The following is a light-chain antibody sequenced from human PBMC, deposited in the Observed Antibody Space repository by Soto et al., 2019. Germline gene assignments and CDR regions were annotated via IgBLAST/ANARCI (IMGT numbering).Light chain of an antibody. V-gene: IGKV1-5*01. Sequence: DIQMTQSPSTLSASVGDRVIITCRASQSISSWLDWYQQKPGKVPNILIYDASNLESGVPSRFSGSGSGTEFTLTISSLQPDDFETYYCQQYQSSWTFGKGTKVDIK. CDR1: QSISSW. CDR2: DAS. CDR3: QQYQSSWT. J-gene: IGKJ1*01.